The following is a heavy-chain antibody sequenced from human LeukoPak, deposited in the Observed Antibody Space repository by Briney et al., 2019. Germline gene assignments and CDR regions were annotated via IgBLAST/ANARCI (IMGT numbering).Heavy chain of an antibody. CDR2: IYYSGRT. Sequence: PSETLSLTCTVSGGSVSSGNYYWSWIRQPPGKGLDWIGYIYYSGRTNYNPSLKSRVSISVDTSKNQFSLKLSSVTAADTAVYYCARDFRGSVDAFDIWGQGTMVAVSS. CDR1: GGSVSSGNYY. V-gene: IGHV4-61*01. J-gene: IGHJ3*02. CDR3: ARDFRGSVDAFDI.